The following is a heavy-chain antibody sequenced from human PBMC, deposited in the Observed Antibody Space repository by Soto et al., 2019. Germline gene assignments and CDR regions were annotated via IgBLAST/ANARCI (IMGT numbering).Heavy chain of an antibody. D-gene: IGHD1-26*01. V-gene: IGHV3-30-3*01. Sequence: GGSLRLSCAASGFTFSSYAMHWVRQAPGKGLEWVAVISYDGSNKYYADSVKGRFTISRDNSKNTLYLQMNSLRAEDTAVYYCARGEVGATIYYYYGMDVWGQGTTVTVSS. CDR2: ISYDGSNK. CDR1: GFTFSSYA. J-gene: IGHJ6*02. CDR3: ARGEVGATIYYYYGMDV.